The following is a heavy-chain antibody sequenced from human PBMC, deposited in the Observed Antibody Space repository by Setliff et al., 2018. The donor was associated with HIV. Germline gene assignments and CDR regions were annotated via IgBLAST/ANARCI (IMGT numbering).Heavy chain of an antibody. V-gene: IGHV4-61*02. D-gene: IGHD3-9*01. J-gene: IGHJ6*03. CDR1: GGSLDSGNYY. CDR3: ARSNSGSGTGRGYYYHMDV. CDR2: ASPSGSS. Sequence: PSETLSLTCTISGGSLDSGNYYWSWIRQPAGKGLEWIGRASPSGSSNYSPSLKSRVSISIDTSKQFSLNVRSLTAADTAVYYCARSNSGSGTGRGYYYHMDVWGKGTTVTVSS.